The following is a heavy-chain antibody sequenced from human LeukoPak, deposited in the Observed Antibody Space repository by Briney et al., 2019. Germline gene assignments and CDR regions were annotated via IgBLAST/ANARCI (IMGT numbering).Heavy chain of an antibody. J-gene: IGHJ6*03. V-gene: IGHV3-30*02. CDR2: IRYNGSNK. CDR3: AKAGGSYYYYMYV. CDR1: GFTFSSYG. Sequence: GGSLRLSCAASGFTFSSYGMHWVRQAPGKGLEWVAFIRYNGSNKYYADSVKGRFTISRDNSKNTPYLQMNSLRAEDTAVYYCAKAGGSYYYYMYVWGKGTTVTVSS. D-gene: IGHD1-26*01.